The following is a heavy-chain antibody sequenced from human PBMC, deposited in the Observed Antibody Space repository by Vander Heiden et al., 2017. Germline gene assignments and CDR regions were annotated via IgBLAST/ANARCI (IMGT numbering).Heavy chain of an antibody. D-gene: IGHD1-26*01. CDR3: ARDRSGGTLYYFDY. Sequence: EVQLVESRGGLVPPGGSLRLSSAASGFTCSSYWMSWVRQAPGKGLEWVANIKQDGSEKSYVDSVKGQFTISRDNAKNSLYLQMNSLRAEDTAVYFCARDRSGGTLYYFDYWGQGTLVTVSS. J-gene: IGHJ4*02. V-gene: IGHV3-7*01. CDR1: GFTCSSYW. CDR2: IKQDGSEK.